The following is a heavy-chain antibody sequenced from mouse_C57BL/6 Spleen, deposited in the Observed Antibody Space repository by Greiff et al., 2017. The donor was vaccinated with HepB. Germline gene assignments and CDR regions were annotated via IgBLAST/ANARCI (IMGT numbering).Heavy chain of an antibody. CDR2: ISYDGSN. D-gene: IGHD2-3*01. Sequence: EVQLQQSGPGLVKPSQSLSLTCSVTGYSITSGYYWNWIRQFPGNKLEWMGYISYDGSNNYNPSLKNRISITRDTSKNQFFLKLNSVTTEDTATYYCARGWLLLGGYFDYWGQGTTLTVSS. J-gene: IGHJ2*01. V-gene: IGHV3-6*01. CDR3: ARGWLLLGGYFDY. CDR1: GYSITSGYY.